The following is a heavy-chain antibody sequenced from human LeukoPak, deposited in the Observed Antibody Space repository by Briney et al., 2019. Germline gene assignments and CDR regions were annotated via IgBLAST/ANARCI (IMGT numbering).Heavy chain of an antibody. CDR3: AKDRGIAEAGTPHDY. CDR2: ISGSGGST. CDR1: GFTFSSYA. Sequence: PGGSLRLSCAASGFTFSSYAMSWVRQAPGKGLEWVSAISGSGGSTSYADSVKGRFTISRDNSKTTLYLQMNSLRAEDTAVYYCAKDRGIAEAGTPHDYWGQGTLVTVSS. D-gene: IGHD6-13*01. J-gene: IGHJ4*02. V-gene: IGHV3-23*01.